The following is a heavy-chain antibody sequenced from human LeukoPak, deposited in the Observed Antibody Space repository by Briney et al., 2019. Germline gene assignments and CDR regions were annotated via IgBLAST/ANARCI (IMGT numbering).Heavy chain of an antibody. CDR1: GYNFLSYT. CDR2: INGDNGDT. CDR3: ARSSSGTYHY. D-gene: IGHD3-10*01. V-gene: IGHV1-3*01. J-gene: IGHJ4*02. Sequence: GASVKVSCKTSGYNFLSYTMHWLRQAPGQSPEWMGSINGDNGDTRYSEKFQDRVTFTRNTSASSAYMELSSLRFEDTAVYYCARSSSGTYHYWGQGTLVTVSS.